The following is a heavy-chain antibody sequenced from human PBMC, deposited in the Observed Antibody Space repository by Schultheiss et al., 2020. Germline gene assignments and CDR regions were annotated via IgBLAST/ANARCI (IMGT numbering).Heavy chain of an antibody. V-gene: IGHV4-39*01. J-gene: IGHJ4*02. Sequence: SETLSLTCTVSGGSISSSSYYWGWIRQPPGKGLEWIGSIYYSGSTYYNPSLKSRVTISVDTSKNQFSLKLSSVTAADTAVYYCASSLYSGYDVNWGQGTLVTVYS. D-gene: IGHD5-12*01. CDR1: GGSISSSSYY. CDR2: IYYSGST. CDR3: ASSLYSGYDVN.